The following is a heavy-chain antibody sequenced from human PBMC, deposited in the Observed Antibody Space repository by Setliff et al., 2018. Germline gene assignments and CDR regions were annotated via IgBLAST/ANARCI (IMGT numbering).Heavy chain of an antibody. D-gene: IGHD3-22*01. CDR2: IYSRDST. Sequence: SETLSLTCTVSGGSISSGDYYWSWLRQPPGKGLEWIGYIYSRDSTYYNPSLKSRVSISVDTSKNQFSLKLSSVTAADTAVYFCARVSRYYYDNLVPLDYWGQGTLVTVSS. J-gene: IGHJ4*02. V-gene: IGHV4-30-4*08. CDR1: GGSISSGDYY. CDR3: ARVSRYYYDNLVPLDY.